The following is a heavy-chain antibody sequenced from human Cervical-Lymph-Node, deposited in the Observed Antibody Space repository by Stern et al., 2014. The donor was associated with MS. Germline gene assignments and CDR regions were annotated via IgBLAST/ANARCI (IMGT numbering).Heavy chain of an antibody. Sequence: EVQLAESGGVAIQPGGSLRLSCQASGFTFGDYTMHWVRQSPGKGLEWVSLITWDSGSISYADSVKGRFTISRDNSKDSLYLQMNSLRTEDTAMYYCTKDGLWWSWGQGTLVTVSS. CDR1: GFTFGDYT. CDR3: TKDGLWWS. CDR2: ITWDSGSI. V-gene: IGHV3-43*01. D-gene: IGHD2-15*01. J-gene: IGHJ5*02.